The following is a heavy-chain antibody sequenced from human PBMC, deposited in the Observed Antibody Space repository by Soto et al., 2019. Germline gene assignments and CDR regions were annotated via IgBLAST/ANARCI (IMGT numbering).Heavy chain of an antibody. CDR1: GFTFSSYW. CDR2: IKTEGSEK. Sequence: SGFTFSSYWMSWVRQAPGKGLEWVANIKTEGSEKNFMDSVRGRFTTSRDNVRNFFFLQMNSLTGADTAVYCCTRDGSPFALDVWGLGTSVTVSS. J-gene: IGHJ6*02. CDR3: TRDGSPFALDV. V-gene: IGHV3-7*03.